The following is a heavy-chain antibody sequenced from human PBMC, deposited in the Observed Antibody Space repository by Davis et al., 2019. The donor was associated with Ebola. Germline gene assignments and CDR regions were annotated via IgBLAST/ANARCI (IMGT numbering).Heavy chain of an antibody. CDR3: ARDRDSSGYSSSIDY. Sequence: ASVKVSCKASGYTFTSYAMNWVRQAPGQGLEWMGWINTNTGNPTYAQGFTGRFVFSLNTSVSTAYLQISSLKAEDTAVYYCARDRDSSGYSSSIDYWGQGTLVTVSS. CDR2: INTNTGNP. D-gene: IGHD3-22*01. V-gene: IGHV7-4-1*02. J-gene: IGHJ4*02. CDR1: GYTFTSYA.